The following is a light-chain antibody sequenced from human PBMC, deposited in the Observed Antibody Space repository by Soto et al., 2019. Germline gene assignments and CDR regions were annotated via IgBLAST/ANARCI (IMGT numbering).Light chain of an antibody. CDR3: SSYTSSGTLL. CDR2: DVS. V-gene: IGLV2-14*03. Sequence: QSVLTQPASVSGSPGQSITISCTGTSSDIGGYNFVSWYQQHPGKAHKLMIYDVSNRPSGVSNRFSGSKSGNTASLTISGLEAEDEADYYCSSYTSSGTLLFGGGTKLTVL. CDR1: SSDIGGYNF. J-gene: IGLJ2*01.